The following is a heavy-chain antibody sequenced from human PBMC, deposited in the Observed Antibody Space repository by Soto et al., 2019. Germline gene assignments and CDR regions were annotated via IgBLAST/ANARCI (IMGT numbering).Heavy chain of an antibody. V-gene: IGHV1-69*06. Sequence: QVQLVQSGAEVKKPGSSVKVSCKASGGTFSSYAISWLRQAPGQGLEWMGGIIPIFGTANYAQKFQGRVTITADKSTSAAYMEMSRVRSEDTAVYYCARDGVVGAATGMGAFDIWGQGTMFTVSS. D-gene: IGHD1-26*01. J-gene: IGHJ3*02. CDR2: IIPIFGTA. CDR1: GGTFSSYA. CDR3: ARDGVVGAATGMGAFDI.